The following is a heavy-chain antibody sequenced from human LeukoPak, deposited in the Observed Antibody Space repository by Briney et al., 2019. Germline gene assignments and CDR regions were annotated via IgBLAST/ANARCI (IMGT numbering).Heavy chain of an antibody. CDR2: ISAYNGNT. CDR1: GYTFTSYG. J-gene: IGHJ3*02. D-gene: IGHD6-19*01. CDR3: ARDGQWLVLGEPHAFDI. V-gene: IGHV1-18*01. Sequence: ASVKVSCKASGYTFTSYGISWVRQAPGQGLEWMGWISAYNGNTNYAQKLQGRVTMTTDTSTSTAYMELRSLRSDDTAVYYCARDGQWLVLGEPHAFDIWGQGTMVTVSS.